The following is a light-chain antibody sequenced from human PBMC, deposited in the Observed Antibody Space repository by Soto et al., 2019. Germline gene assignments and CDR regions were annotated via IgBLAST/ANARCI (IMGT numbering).Light chain of an antibody. J-gene: IGKJ1*01. CDR2: ETS. V-gene: IGKV3-20*01. Sequence: EIVLTQSPGTLSLSPGESATLSCRASQSVSAGYFAWYQQKPGQAPRLIIYETSSKMTGIPDRFSGSGSGTEFTLTIGRLEPEDFAVYYCQQYGSSPTFGQGTKVDIK. CDR1: QSVSAGY. CDR3: QQYGSSPT.